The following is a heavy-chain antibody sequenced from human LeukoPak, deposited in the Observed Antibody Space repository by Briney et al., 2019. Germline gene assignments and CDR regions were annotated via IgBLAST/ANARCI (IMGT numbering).Heavy chain of an antibody. CDR2: ISYDGSNK. D-gene: IGHD3-10*01. CDR3: ARDLGEWLVRGFDY. J-gene: IGHJ4*02. CDR1: GFTFSSYA. V-gene: IGHV3-30*04. Sequence: GGSLRLSCAASGFTFSSYAMHWVRKAPGKGLEWVAVISYDGSNKYYADSVKGRFTISRDNSKNTLYPQMNSLRAEDTAVYYCARDLGEWLVRGFDYWGQGTLVTVSS.